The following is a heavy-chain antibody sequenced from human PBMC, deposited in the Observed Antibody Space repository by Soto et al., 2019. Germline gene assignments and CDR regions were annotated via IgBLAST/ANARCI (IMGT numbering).Heavy chain of an antibody. Sequence: ASVKVSCKASGYTFTSYGISWVRQAPGQGLEWMGWISAYNGNTNYAQKLQGRVTMTSDTSTSTAYMELRSLRSDDPAVYYCARVVSGSYYSNWFDPWGQGTLVTVSS. J-gene: IGHJ5*02. V-gene: IGHV1-18*01. D-gene: IGHD3-10*01. CDR2: ISAYNGNT. CDR1: GYTFTSYG. CDR3: ARVVSGSYYSNWFDP.